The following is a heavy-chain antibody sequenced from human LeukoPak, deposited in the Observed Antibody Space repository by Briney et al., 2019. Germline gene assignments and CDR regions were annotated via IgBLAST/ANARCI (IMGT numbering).Heavy chain of an antibody. CDR3: ARTSFADGDYYYYYYYMDV. J-gene: IGHJ6*03. V-gene: IGHV1-69*05. D-gene: IGHD4-17*01. CDR1: GGTFSSYA. Sequence: GASVKVSCKASGGTFSSYAISWVRQAPGQGLEWMGGIIPIFGTANYAQKLQGRVTMTTDTSTTTAYMELKSLRSDDTAVYYCARTSFADGDYYYYYYYMDVWGKGTTVTVSS. CDR2: IIPIFGTA.